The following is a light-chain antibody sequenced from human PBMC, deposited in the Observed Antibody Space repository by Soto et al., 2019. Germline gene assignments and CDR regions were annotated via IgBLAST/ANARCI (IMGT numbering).Light chain of an antibody. J-gene: IGLJ1*01. CDR2: RNN. Sequence: QSALTHPPSASGTPGQRVTISCSGSSSNIGSNYVFWYQHLPGTAPKLLMYRNNQRPSGVPDRFSGSKSGTSATLGITGLQTGDEADYYCGTWDSSLSAGVFGTGTKVTVL. V-gene: IGLV1-47*01. CDR1: SSNIGSNY. CDR3: GTWDSSLSAGV.